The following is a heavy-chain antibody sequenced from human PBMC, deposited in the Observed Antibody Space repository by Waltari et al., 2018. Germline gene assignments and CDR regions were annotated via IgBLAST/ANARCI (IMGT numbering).Heavy chain of an antibody. CDR3: VRDRERVALLNWFDP. D-gene: IGHD2-15*01. Sequence: RLQLQESGPGLLKPSETLSLTCTVSGGSITMRHSLWGWIRQPPGKGLEWIGSINHSGNTYYNPSLKNGVTISVDRSKNQFSLKVNSVTAADTAVYYCVRDRERVALLNWFDPWGQGTLVTVSS. CDR2: INHSGNT. J-gene: IGHJ5*02. V-gene: IGHV4-39*06. CDR1: GGSITMRHSL.